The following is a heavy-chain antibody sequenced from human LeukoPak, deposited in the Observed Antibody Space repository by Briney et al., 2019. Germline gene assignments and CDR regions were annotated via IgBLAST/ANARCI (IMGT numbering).Heavy chain of an antibody. Sequence: PGGSLRLSCAASGFTFSSYWMTWVRQAPGKGLEWVANIKKDGSESYYVDSVKGRLTISRDNAKNSLYLQMNSLRAEDTAVYYCARAAVSYDFWSGYYEGYHYYMDVWGKGTTVTVSS. V-gene: IGHV3-7*01. J-gene: IGHJ6*03. CDR3: ARAAVSYDFWSGYYEGYHYYMDV. CDR2: IKKDGSES. D-gene: IGHD3-3*01. CDR1: GFTFSSYW.